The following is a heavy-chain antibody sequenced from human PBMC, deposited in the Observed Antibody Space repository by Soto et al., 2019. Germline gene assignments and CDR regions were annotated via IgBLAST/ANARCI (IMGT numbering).Heavy chain of an antibody. D-gene: IGHD2-2*01. CDR1: GYTFTTVW. Sequence: VESLKSSCTGFGYTFTTVWISWVGQMPWRGLEWMGRIDPRDSYTNYSPSFQGHVTISGDKSISTVYLQWASLKASDTAMYYCARLYCSSSTCDSWFDPWGQGTLVTVSS. J-gene: IGHJ5*02. CDR3: ARLYCSSSTCDSWFDP. V-gene: IGHV5-10-1*01. CDR2: IDPRDSYT.